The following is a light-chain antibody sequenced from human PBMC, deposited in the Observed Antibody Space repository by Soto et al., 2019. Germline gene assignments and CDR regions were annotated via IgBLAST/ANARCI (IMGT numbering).Light chain of an antibody. CDR1: QSVSSY. CDR2: DAS. Sequence: ETVLTQSPATLSLSPGERATLSCRASQSVSSYLAWYQQKPGQAPRLLIYDASNRATGIPARFSGSGSGTDFTLTISRLEPEDFAVYYCQQYGSSPETFGQGTKVDIK. V-gene: IGKV3-11*01. CDR3: QQYGSSPET. J-gene: IGKJ1*01.